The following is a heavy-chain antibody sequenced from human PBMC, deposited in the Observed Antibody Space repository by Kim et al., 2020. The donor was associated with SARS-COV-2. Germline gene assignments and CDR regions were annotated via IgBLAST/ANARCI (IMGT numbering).Heavy chain of an antibody. J-gene: IGHJ2*01. D-gene: IGHD5-12*01. Sequence: SETLSLTCAVYGGSFSGYYWSWIRQPPGKGLEWIGEINHSGSTKYNPSLKSRVTISVDTSKNQFSLKLSSVTAADTAVYYCARGRGYSGYDVYWYFDLWGRGTLVTVSS. CDR1: GGSFSGYY. CDR2: INHSGST. CDR3: ARGRGYSGYDVYWYFDL. V-gene: IGHV4-34*01.